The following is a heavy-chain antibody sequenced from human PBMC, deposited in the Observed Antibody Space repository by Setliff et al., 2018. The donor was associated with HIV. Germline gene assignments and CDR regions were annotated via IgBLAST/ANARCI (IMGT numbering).Heavy chain of an antibody. CDR2: ISSSSSYT. J-gene: IGHJ4*02. Sequence: PSETLRLSCAASGFTFSSYSMNWVRQAPGKGLEWVSYISSSSSYTHYADSVKGRFTISSDNVKNSLYLQMNSLRAEDTAVYYCARDRYSGSSTDYWGQGTLVTVSS. CDR1: GFTFSSYS. D-gene: IGHD1-26*01. CDR3: ARDRYSGSSTDY. V-gene: IGHV3-21*01.